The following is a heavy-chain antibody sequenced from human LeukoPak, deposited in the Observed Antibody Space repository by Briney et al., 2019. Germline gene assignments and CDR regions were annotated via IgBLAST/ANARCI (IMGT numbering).Heavy chain of an antibody. Sequence: GGSLRLSCAGCGCTYDDYAMHWVRQAPGKGLEWVSLIRGAGGRTSYADSVKGRITIYRYSSKNSLYLQVNSLTTEDTALYYCAKDLDSSPAYWGQGTLVTVSS. J-gene: IGHJ4*02. CDR3: AKDLDSSPAY. CDR2: IRGAGGRT. CDR1: GCTYDDYA. D-gene: IGHD6-13*01. V-gene: IGHV3-43*02.